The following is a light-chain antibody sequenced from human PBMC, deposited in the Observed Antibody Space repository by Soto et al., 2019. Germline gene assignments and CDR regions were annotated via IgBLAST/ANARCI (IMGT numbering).Light chain of an antibody. CDR3: QQYNSYSPHT. CDR1: QSISSW. Sequence: DIQMTQSPSTLSASVGDRVTITCRASQSISSWLAWYQQKPGKAPKLLIYDASSLESGVPSRFSGSGSGTEFTLTISSLQPDDFATYYRQQYNSYSPHTFGQGTKLEIK. CDR2: DAS. V-gene: IGKV1-5*01. J-gene: IGKJ2*01.